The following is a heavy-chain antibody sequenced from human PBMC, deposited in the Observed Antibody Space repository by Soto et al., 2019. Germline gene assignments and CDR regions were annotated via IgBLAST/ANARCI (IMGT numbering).Heavy chain of an antibody. J-gene: IGHJ4*02. CDR2: IYHSGST. V-gene: IGHV4-30-2*01. D-gene: IGHD6-13*01. CDR1: GGSISSGGYS. CDR3: ARHGYGGFDY. Sequence: SETLSLTCTVSGGSISSGGYSWSWIRQPPGKGLEWIGYIYHSGSTYYNPSLKSRVTISVDRSKNQFSLKLSSVTAADTAVYYCARHGYGGFDYWGQGTLVTVSS.